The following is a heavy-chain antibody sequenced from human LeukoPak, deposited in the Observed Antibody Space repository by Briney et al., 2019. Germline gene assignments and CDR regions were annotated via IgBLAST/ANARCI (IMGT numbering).Heavy chain of an antibody. CDR1: GFTFTNAW. J-gene: IGHJ4*02. D-gene: IGHD1-26*01. CDR3: TTDRGRMELPLFGY. V-gene: IGHV3-15*01. Sequence: KPGGSLRLSCAASGFTFTNAWMTWVRQVPGKGLEWVGRIKSKTDGGATDYAAPVKGRFTISRDDSRNTLYLQMNSLKTEDTAVFYCTTDRGRMELPLFGYWGQGTLVTVSS. CDR2: IKSKTDGGAT.